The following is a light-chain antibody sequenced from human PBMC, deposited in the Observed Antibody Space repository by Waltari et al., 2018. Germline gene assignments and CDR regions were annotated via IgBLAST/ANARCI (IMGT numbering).Light chain of an antibody. V-gene: IGKV3-20*01. J-gene: IGKJ2*01. CDR3: QQYFSSPPYT. CDR2: GAS. Sequence: IVLTHSPDTLSFSPGDRATLSCRASQSVSTSFLAWYQHQPGQAPRLLIYGASNRATGIPDRFSGRGSGTDFTLTISRLEPEDFAVYYCQQYFSSPPYTFGQGTKLEIK. CDR1: QSVSTSF.